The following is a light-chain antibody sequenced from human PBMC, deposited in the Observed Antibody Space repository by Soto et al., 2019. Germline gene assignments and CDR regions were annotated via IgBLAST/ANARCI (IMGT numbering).Light chain of an antibody. CDR3: SSYTSSSTLL. CDR2: EVS. J-gene: IGLJ2*01. V-gene: IGLV2-14*02. Sequence: QSALTQPASVSGSPGQSITISCTGTSSDVGAYDLVSWYQQHPGKAPKLVIFEVSNRPSGVSNRFSGSKSGNTASLTISGLQAEDEADYYCSSYTSSSTLLFGGGTKLTVL. CDR1: SSDVGAYDL.